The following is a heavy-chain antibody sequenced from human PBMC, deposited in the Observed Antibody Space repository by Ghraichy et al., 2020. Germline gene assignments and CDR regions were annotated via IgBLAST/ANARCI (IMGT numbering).Heavy chain of an antibody. CDR3: AKDGRDNGDYHYFDY. CDR1: GFTFSTYA. J-gene: IGHJ4*02. V-gene: IGHV3-23*01. Sequence: LSLTCVASGFTFSTYAMNWVRQAPGKGLEWVSTTSGSGGSTNYADSVKGRFTISRDNSKNTMYLQINSLRAEDTAVYFCAKDGRDNGDYHYFDYWGQGTLVTVSS. CDR2: TSGSGGST. D-gene: IGHD4-17*01.